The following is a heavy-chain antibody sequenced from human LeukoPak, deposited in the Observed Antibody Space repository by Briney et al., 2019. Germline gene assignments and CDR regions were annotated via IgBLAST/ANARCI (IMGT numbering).Heavy chain of an antibody. J-gene: IGHJ4*02. CDR2: ITSKAYGGTT. Sequence: GRSLRLSCATSGFNFEDHAIDWVRQAPGKGLEWVGLITSKAYGGTTELAASVKGRFSISRDESKPIAYLQMNSLKIEDTGVYYCTREVERGGSYWGGDSWGQGTQVTVSS. CDR3: TREVERGGSYWGGDS. V-gene: IGHV3-49*04. CDR1: GFNFEDHA. D-gene: IGHD1-26*01.